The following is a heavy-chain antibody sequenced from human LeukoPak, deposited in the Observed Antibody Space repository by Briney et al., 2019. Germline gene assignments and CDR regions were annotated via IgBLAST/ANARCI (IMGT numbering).Heavy chain of an antibody. Sequence: GGSLRLSCAASGFTFSSYWMHWVRQAPGQGLVWVSRINSDGSSTNYADSVKGRFTISRDNAKNSLYLQMNNLRAEDTAMFYCATSMAQDVDAFHIWGQGTMVTVSS. J-gene: IGHJ3*02. CDR1: GFTFSSYW. CDR3: ATSMAQDVDAFHI. CDR2: INSDGSST. V-gene: IGHV3-74*01. D-gene: IGHD2-21*01.